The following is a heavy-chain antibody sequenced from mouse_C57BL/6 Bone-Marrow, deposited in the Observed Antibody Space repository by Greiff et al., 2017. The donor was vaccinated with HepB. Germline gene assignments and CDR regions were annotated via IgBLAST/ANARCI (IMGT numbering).Heavy chain of an antibody. V-gene: IGHV1-81*01. CDR2: IYPRSGNT. CDR1: GYTFTSYG. D-gene: IGHD1-1*01. CDR3: ARADYGSSEFDY. Sequence: VQRVESGAELARPGASVKLSCKASGYTFTSYGISWVKQRTGQGLEWIGEIYPRSGNTYYNEKFKGKATLTADKSSSTAYMELRSLTSEDSAVYFCARADYGSSEFDYWGQGTTLTVSS. J-gene: IGHJ2*01.